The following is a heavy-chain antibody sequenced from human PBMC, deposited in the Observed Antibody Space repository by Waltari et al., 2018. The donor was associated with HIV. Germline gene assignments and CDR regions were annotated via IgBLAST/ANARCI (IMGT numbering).Heavy chain of an antibody. Sequence: QITLKESGPTLVKPTQTLTLTCTFSGFSLSNSGVGVGWIRQPPGKALEWLALIYWDDDERYSPSLKSRLTITKDTSKNQVVLTMTNMGPVDTATYYCAHVNFDFRRGDSGYFDYWGQGTLVTVSS. CDR3: AHVNFDFRRGDSGYFDY. J-gene: IGHJ4*02. V-gene: IGHV2-5*02. CDR2: IYWDDDE. D-gene: IGHD3-3*01. CDR1: GFSLSNSGVG.